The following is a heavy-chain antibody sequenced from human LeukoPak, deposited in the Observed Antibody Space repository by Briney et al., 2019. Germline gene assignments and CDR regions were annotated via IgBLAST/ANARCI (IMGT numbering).Heavy chain of an antibody. J-gene: IGHJ4*02. CDR1: GFAFSNYA. V-gene: IGHV3-23*01. CDR2: ISAFGGNT. Sequence: GGSLRLSCAASGFAFSNYAMSWVRQPPGKGLEWVSGISAFGGNTYYTDSVKGRFTISRDNSKNTLYLQMNSLRAEDTAVYYCAKDSLRELTSPLDYFDYWGQGTLVTVSS. CDR3: AKDSLRELTSPLDYFDY. D-gene: IGHD1-7*01.